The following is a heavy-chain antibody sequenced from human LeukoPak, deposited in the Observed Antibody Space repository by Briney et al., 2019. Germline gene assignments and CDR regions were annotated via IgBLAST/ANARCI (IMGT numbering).Heavy chain of an antibody. J-gene: IGHJ4*02. V-gene: IGHV3-74*01. CDR1: GFTFTSYW. D-gene: IGHD2-15*01. Sequence: GGSLRLSCAASGFTFTSYWMHWVRQPPGKGLVRVSRVSSDGSNTRYADSVKGRFTISRDNAKNTLSLQMNSLRAEDTAVYYCASGGSWYIDHWGQGTLVTVSS. CDR3: ASGGSWYIDH. CDR2: VSSDGSNT.